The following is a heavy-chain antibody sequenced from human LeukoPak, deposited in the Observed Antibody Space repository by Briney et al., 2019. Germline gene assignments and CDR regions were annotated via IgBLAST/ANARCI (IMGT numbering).Heavy chain of an antibody. CDR1: GFTFSSYW. Sequence: PGGSLRLSCAASGFTFSSYWMHWVRQAPGKGLVWVSRINSDGSKTIYADSVKGRFTISRDNSKNTLYLQMNSLRAEDTAVYYCAKDKQLAYFDYWGQGTLVTVSS. V-gene: IGHV3-74*01. CDR2: INSDGSKT. CDR3: AKDKQLAYFDY. J-gene: IGHJ4*02. D-gene: IGHD6-6*01.